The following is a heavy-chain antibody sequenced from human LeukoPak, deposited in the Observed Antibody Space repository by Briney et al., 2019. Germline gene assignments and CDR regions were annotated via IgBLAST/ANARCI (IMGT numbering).Heavy chain of an antibody. Sequence: SETLSLTCAVYGGSFSGYYWSWIRQPPGKGLEWIGEINHSGSTNYNPSLKSRVTISVDTSKNQFSLKLSSVTAADTAVYYCARGKVTRYYYYGMDVWGQGTTVTVFS. CDR3: ARGKVTRYYYYGMDV. CDR2: INHSGST. V-gene: IGHV4-34*01. D-gene: IGHD4-4*01. J-gene: IGHJ6*02. CDR1: GGSFSGYY.